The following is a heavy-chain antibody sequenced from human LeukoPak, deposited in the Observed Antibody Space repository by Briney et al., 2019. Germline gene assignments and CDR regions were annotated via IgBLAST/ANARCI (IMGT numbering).Heavy chain of an antibody. V-gene: IGHV3-11*01. CDR3: ARGNYGDYEAEFDY. D-gene: IGHD4-17*01. CDR1: GFTFSDYY. Sequence: GGSLRLSCAASGFTFSDYYMSWIRQAPGKGLELVSYISSSGTTIYYADSVKGRFTISRDNAKNSLFLQMNSLRAEDTAVYYCARGNYGDYEAEFDYWGQGALVTVSS. CDR2: ISSSGTTI. J-gene: IGHJ4*02.